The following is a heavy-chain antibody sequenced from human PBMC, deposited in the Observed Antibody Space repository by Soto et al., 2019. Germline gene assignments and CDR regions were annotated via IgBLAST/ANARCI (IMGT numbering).Heavy chain of an antibody. Sequence: QVQLVQSGAEVKKPGSSVTVSCKASGGTLSSYTISWVRQTPGQGLEWMGRILPIFGTANYAQKFQGRVTNNADESTNTDHMELSSQRSEVSAVYYGARVNHTLLQLGYFDLWGRGTLVTVSS. CDR2: ILPIFGTA. CDR1: GGTLSSYT. V-gene: IGHV1-69*01. J-gene: IGHJ2*01. CDR3: ARVNHTLLQLGYFDL. D-gene: IGHD1-1*01.